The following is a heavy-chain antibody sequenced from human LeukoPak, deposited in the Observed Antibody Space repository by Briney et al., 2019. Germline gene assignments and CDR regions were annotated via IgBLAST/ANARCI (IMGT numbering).Heavy chain of an antibody. J-gene: IGHJ4*02. D-gene: IGHD3-22*01. V-gene: IGHV3-30*03. Sequence: GGSLRLSCAASGFTFSSYGMHWVRQAPGKGLEWVAVISHDGSNKYYADSLKGRFTISRDNSKNTLYVQMNSLRAEDTAVYYCARDRHDSSGYIDYWGQGTLVTVSS. CDR2: ISHDGSNK. CDR3: ARDRHDSSGYIDY. CDR1: GFTFSSYG.